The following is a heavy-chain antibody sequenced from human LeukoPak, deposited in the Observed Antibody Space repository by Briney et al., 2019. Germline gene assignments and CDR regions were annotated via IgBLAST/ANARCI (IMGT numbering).Heavy chain of an antibody. D-gene: IGHD3-3*01. CDR2: INPNSGGT. CDR1: GYTFTGYY. Sequence: ASVKVSCKASGYTFTGYYMHWVRQAPGQGLEWMGWINPNSGGTNYAQKFQGRVTMTRDTSISTAYMELSRLRSDDTAVYYRARETGEIFGVVAYGAFDIWGQGTMVTVSS. V-gene: IGHV1-2*02. CDR3: ARETGEIFGVVAYGAFDI. J-gene: IGHJ3*02.